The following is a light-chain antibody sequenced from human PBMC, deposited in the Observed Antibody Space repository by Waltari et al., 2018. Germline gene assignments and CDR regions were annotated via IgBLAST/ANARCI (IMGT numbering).Light chain of an antibody. Sequence: QSVLTQPPSVSGAPGQRVTIPCTGSSSNIGAGFDVHWYQQLPGTAPKLLIYGNINRPSGVPDRFSGSKSGTSASLAITGLQAEDEADYYCQSYDSSLKGVFGGGTKLTVV. CDR2: GNI. J-gene: IGLJ3*02. CDR1: SSNIGAGFD. V-gene: IGLV1-40*01. CDR3: QSYDSSLKGV.